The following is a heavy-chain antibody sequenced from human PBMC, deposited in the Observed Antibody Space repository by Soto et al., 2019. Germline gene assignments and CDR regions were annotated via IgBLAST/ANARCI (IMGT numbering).Heavy chain of an antibody. J-gene: IGHJ6*03. CDR1: GYTFTSYD. D-gene: IGHD3-3*01. Sequence: ASVKVSCKASGYTFTSYDINWVRQATGQGLEWMGWMNPNSGNTGYAQKFQGRVTMTRNTSISTAYMELGSLRSEDTAVYYCARGGITYYDFWSGYYTVYYYYYMDVWGKGTTVTVSS. CDR2: MNPNSGNT. CDR3: ARGGITYYDFWSGYYTVYYYYYMDV. V-gene: IGHV1-8*01.